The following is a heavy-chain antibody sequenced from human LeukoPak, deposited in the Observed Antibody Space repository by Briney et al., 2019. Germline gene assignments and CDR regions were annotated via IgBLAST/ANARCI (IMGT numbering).Heavy chain of an antibody. CDR1: GFTFSRHS. V-gene: IGHV3-48*01. J-gene: IGHJ4*02. CDR3: ASHQRASQYYFGY. Sequence: GGSLRLSCAVSGFTFSRHSMSWVRQAPGRGLEWVSFMSDDTTNIYYADSLKGRFTISRDNAGNSLFLQMNSLRAEDTAVYYCASHQRASQYYFGYWGQGILVTVSS. CDR2: MSDDTTNI.